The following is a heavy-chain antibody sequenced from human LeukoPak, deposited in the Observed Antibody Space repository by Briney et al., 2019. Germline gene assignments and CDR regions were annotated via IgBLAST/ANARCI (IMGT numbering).Heavy chain of an antibody. Sequence: ASVKVSCKASGYTFTGYYMHWVRQAPGQGLGLMGWINPNSGGTNYAQKFQGRVTMTRDTSISTAYMELSRLRSDDTAVYYCARDIKDGSGWLIVMYWGQGTLVTVSS. CDR3: ARDIKDGSGWLIVMY. CDR2: INPNSGGT. D-gene: IGHD6-19*01. V-gene: IGHV1-2*02. J-gene: IGHJ4*02. CDR1: GYTFTGYY.